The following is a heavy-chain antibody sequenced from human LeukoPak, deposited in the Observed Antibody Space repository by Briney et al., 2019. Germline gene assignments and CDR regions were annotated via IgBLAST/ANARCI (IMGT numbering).Heavy chain of an antibody. CDR1: GFTFSGFA. CDR2: ISGSGDNT. J-gene: IGHJ6*01. V-gene: IGHV3-23*01. CDR3: AKMKGHPLPKYYMDV. D-gene: IGHD1-26*01. Sequence: GGSLRLSCAASGFTFSGFAMSWVRRTPGKGLGWVSGISGSGDNTLYADSVKGRFTTSRDNSKNTLYLEMNSLRAEDTAIYYCAKMKGHPLPKYYMDVWGQGTTVTVSS.